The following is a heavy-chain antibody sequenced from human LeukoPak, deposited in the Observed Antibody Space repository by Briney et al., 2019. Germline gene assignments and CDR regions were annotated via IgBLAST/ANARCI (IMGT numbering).Heavy chain of an antibody. CDR3: ARAMTKAYYYGMDV. V-gene: IGHV4-59*01. CDR2: IYYSGST. J-gene: IGHJ6*02. Sequence: SETLSLTCTVSGGSISSYYWSWIRQPPGKGLDWIGYIYYSGSTNYNPSLKSRVTISVDTSKNQFSLKLSSVTAADTAVYYYARAMTKAYYYGMDVWGQGTTVTVSS. CDR1: GGSISSYY. D-gene: IGHD3-22*01.